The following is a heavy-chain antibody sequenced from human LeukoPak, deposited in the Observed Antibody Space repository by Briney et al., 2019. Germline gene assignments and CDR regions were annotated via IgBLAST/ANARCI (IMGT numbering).Heavy chain of an antibody. Sequence: GGSLRLSCAASGFTFSSYAMSWVRQAPGKGLEWVSAISGSGGSTYCADSVKGRFTISRDNSKNTLYLQMNSLRAEDTAVYYCAEGFLNYYDSSGYYYYWGQGTLVTVSS. CDR3: AEGFLNYYDSSGYYYY. CDR2: ISGSGGST. CDR1: GFTFSSYA. D-gene: IGHD3-22*01. V-gene: IGHV3-23*01. J-gene: IGHJ4*02.